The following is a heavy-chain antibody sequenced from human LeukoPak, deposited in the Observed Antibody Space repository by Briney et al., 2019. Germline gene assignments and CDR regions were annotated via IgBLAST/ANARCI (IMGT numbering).Heavy chain of an antibody. D-gene: IGHD3-22*01. CDR3: AKGSYYDSSGSFYFDY. J-gene: IGHJ4*02. CDR2: TSGSGDNT. V-gene: IGHV3-23*01. CDR1: GFTFSSYA. Sequence: GGSLRLSCAASGFTFSSYAMSWVRQAPGKGLEWVSGTSGSGDNTYYADSVKGRFTISRDNSKNTLYVQVNSLGTEDTAAYYCAKGSYYDSSGSFYFDYWGQGTLVTVSS.